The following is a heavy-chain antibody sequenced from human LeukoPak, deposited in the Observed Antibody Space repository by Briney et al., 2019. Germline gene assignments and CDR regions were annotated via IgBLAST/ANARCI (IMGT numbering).Heavy chain of an antibody. J-gene: IGHJ4*02. CDR1: GYTFTGYY. Sequence: ASVKVSCKASGYTFTGYYMHWVRQAPGQGLEWMGWINPNSGGTNYAQKFQGRVTMTRDTSISTAYMELSRLRSDDTAVYYCARAGLGYSGYEFDYWGQGTLVTVSS. D-gene: IGHD5-12*01. V-gene: IGHV1-2*02. CDR2: INPNSGGT. CDR3: ARAGLGYSGYEFDY.